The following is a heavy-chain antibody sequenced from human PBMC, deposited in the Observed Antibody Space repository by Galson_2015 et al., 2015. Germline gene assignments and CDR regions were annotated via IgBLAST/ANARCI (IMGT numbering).Heavy chain of an antibody. CDR2: INSDGTDK. CDR1: GFTFSSDG. CDR3: ARDPLWDRSVDFDY. V-gene: IGHV3-74*01. J-gene: IGHJ4*02. Sequence: SLRLSCAASGFTFSSDGMHWVRQAPGKGLVWVSRINSDGTDKTYADSVKGRFTISRDNSKNTLYLQMNSLRAEDTAVYYCARDPLWDRSVDFDYWGQGTLVTVSS. D-gene: IGHD3-16*01.